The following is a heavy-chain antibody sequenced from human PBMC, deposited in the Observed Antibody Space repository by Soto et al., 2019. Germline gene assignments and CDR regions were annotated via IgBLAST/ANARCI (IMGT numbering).Heavy chain of an antibody. D-gene: IGHD3-10*01. CDR2: ILNDGCRE. J-gene: IGHJ3*02. V-gene: IGHV3-33*01. CDR3: VRDNDYGLKAIDM. CDR1: RITFSNYG. Sequence: QVQLVESGGGVVQPGRSLRLSCAASRITFSNYGMHWVRQAPSKGLEWVSLILNDGCREYYRVSLKGRFTIFRDNSRNTLFLLMNSLRDVAPALYYCVRDNDYGLKAIDMWGKGTMVSVSS.